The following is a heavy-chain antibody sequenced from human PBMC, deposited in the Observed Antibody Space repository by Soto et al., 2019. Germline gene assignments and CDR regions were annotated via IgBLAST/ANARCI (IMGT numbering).Heavy chain of an antibody. Sequence: QVQLVQSGAEVKKPGASVKVSCKTPGNFCSKYGISWVRQAPGQGLEWMGWINGKTGSTSYAQKFSGRVTMTTDPSTGGVYMERSSLTSDDAAIYYCGRDGYRWDQRDLYYWGQGTLVSV. CDR2: INGKTGST. CDR1: GNFCSKYG. D-gene: IGHD2-8*02. J-gene: IGHJ4*02. V-gene: IGHV1-18*01. CDR3: GRDGYRWDQRDLYY.